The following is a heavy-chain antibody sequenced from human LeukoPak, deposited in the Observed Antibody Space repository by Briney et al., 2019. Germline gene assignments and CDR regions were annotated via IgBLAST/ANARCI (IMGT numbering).Heavy chain of an antibody. Sequence: ALVKVSCKASGYTFTGYYMHWVRQAPGQGLEWMGWINPNSGGTNYAQKFQGRVTMARDTSISTAYMELSRLRSDDTAVYYCAREYSEWSFDYWGQGTLVTVSS. CDR3: AREYSEWSFDY. J-gene: IGHJ4*02. CDR1: GYTFTGYY. V-gene: IGHV1-2*02. CDR2: INPNSGGT. D-gene: IGHD3-3*01.